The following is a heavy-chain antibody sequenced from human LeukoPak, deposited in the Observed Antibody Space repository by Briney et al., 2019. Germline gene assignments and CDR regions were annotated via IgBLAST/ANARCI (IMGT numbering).Heavy chain of an antibody. CDR2: IRYDGSNK. J-gene: IGHJ4*02. CDR1: GFTFSSYG. CDR3: ANPNYYDSSGYYSDDY. V-gene: IGHV3-30*02. D-gene: IGHD3-22*01. Sequence: GGSLRLSCAASGFTFSSYGMHWVRQAPGKGLEWAAFIRYDGSNKYYADSVKGRFTISRDNSKNTLYLQMNSLRTEDTAVYYCANPNYYDSSGYYSDDYWGQGTLVTVSS.